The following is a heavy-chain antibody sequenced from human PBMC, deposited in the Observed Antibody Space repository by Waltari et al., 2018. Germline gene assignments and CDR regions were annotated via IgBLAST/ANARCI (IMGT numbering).Heavy chain of an antibody. J-gene: IGHJ6*03. CDR1: GFIFSKYT. CDR3: AKDDAYYDMNV. V-gene: IGHV3-21*06. CDR2: STSSSVYI. Sequence: EVQLAESGAGLAKPGGSLRLCCEASGFIFSKYTMNWVRQGPGRGLGRGACSTSSSVYIYYADSEKGRFTISRDNAKNSVYLQMNSLRAEDSAVYYWAKDDAYYDMNVWGTGTTVTVSS.